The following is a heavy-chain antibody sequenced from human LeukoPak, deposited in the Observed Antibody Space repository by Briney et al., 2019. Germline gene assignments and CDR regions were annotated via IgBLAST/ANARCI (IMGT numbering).Heavy chain of an antibody. D-gene: IGHD3-3*02. V-gene: IGHV3-30*18. CDR3: GNHFPHFDY. CDR1: GFTFSSYG. CDR2: ISYDGSDK. Sequence: GGSLRLSCAASGFTFSSYGMHWVRQAPGKGLKWAAVISYDGSDKYYADSVKGRFTISRDNSKNTLYLQMNSLRAEDTAVYYCGNHFPHFDYWGQGTLVTVSS. J-gene: IGHJ4*02.